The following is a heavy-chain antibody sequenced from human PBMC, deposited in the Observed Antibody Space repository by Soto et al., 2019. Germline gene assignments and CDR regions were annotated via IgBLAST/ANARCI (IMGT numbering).Heavy chain of an antibody. CDR2: ISYRGST. V-gene: IGHV4-59*01. CDR3: ASLGIVGREVNTWFDP. D-gene: IGHD3-22*01. J-gene: IGHJ5*02. Sequence: SETLSLTCTVSAGSITTSYWSWIRQPLGKALEWIGYISYRGSTNYSPSLKSRLTISIDTSKSQISLKLTSMTTADTAVYYCASLGIVGREVNTWFDPWGQGTLVTVSS. CDR1: AGSITTSY.